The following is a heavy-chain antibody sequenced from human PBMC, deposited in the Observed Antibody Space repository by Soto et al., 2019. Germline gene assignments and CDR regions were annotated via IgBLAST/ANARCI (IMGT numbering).Heavy chain of an antibody. V-gene: IGHV4-31*03. Sequence: QVQLQESGPGLGKPSQTLSLTCTVSGGSINKGGYYWTWIRQHPGKGLEWIGSVYYSGSTNYNPSLKRRVTISVDTSKNEFSLKSSAVSAADTAVYYCARGAGGNYYFDYWGQGTLVTVSS. J-gene: IGHJ4*02. CDR1: GGSINKGGYY. CDR3: ARGAGGNYYFDY. CDR2: VYYSGST. D-gene: IGHD2-21*02.